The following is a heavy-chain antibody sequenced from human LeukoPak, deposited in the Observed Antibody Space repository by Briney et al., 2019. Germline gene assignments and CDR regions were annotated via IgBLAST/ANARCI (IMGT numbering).Heavy chain of an antibody. J-gene: IGHJ3*02. CDR1: GYTFTSYG. CDR2: ISAYNGNT. Sequence: ASVKVSCKASGYTFTSYGISWVRHAPGQGLEWMGWISAYNGNTNYAQKLQGRVTMTTDTSTSTAYMELSRLRSDDTAVYYCAREWWLVQRWDAFDIWGQGTMVTVSS. CDR3: AREWWLVQRWDAFDI. D-gene: IGHD6-19*01. V-gene: IGHV1-18*01.